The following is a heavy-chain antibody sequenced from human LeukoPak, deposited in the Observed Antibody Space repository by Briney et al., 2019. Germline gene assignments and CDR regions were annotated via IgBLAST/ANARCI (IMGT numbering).Heavy chain of an antibody. J-gene: IGHJ4*01. CDR3: ARDFDSSGWVLDY. CDR2: ITAYNGKA. V-gene: IGHV1-18*04. D-gene: IGHD6-19*01. Sequence: GASVKVSCKASGYTFTTYGISWVRQAPGQGLEWMGWITAYNGKANYAQHLQGRVTMTTDTSTSTAYMELRSLRSDDTAVYYCARDFDSSGWVLDYWGQEPWSPSPQ. CDR1: GYTFTTYG.